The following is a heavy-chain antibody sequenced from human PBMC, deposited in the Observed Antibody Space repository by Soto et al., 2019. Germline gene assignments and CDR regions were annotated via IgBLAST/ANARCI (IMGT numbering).Heavy chain of an antibody. V-gene: IGHV3-74*01. CDR2: INGDGSRT. CDR3: AVSVVGPTAIAY. Sequence: EVQLVESGGGLVQPGESLRLSCVVSGLTISSYWMHWVRQAPGKGLVWVSRINGDGSRTNYADSVKGRFTISRDNAKNTLYLEVNTLRGEDTAVYYCAVSVVGPTAIAYWRQGTLVTVSS. D-gene: IGHD6-19*01. CDR1: GLTISSYW. J-gene: IGHJ4*02.